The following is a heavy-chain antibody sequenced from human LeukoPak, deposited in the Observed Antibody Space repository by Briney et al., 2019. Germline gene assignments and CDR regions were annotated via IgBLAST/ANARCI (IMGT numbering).Heavy chain of an antibody. Sequence: GASVKVSCKASGYTFTSYDINWVRQATGQGLEWMGWMNPNSGNTGYAQKFQGRVTITRSTSISTAYMELSSLRSEDTAVYYCARVQLWSPYYYYYYMDVWGKGTTVTVSS. CDR3: ARVQLWSPYYYYYYMDV. D-gene: IGHD5-18*01. CDR1: GYTFTSYD. J-gene: IGHJ6*03. CDR2: MNPNSGNT. V-gene: IGHV1-8*03.